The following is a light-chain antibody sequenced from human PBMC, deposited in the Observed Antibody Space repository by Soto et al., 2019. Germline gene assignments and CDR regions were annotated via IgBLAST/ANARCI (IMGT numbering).Light chain of an antibody. CDR1: QSISSW. CDR2: KAS. Sequence: DIQMTQSPSTLSASVGDRVTITCRASQSISSWLAWYQQKPGKAPKLLIYKASSLESGVPSRFSGSGSGTEFTLTISSLQHDDFATYYCHQYNSYPLTFGGGTKVEIK. V-gene: IGKV1-5*03. J-gene: IGKJ4*01. CDR3: HQYNSYPLT.